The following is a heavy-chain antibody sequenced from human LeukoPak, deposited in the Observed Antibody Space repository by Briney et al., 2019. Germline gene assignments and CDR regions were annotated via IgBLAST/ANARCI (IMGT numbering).Heavy chain of an antibody. CDR3: AKALYQFINGWPLDY. D-gene: IGHD6-19*01. Sequence: GGSLRLSGAASGFTFRNYGMHWVRQAPVKGLEWVTFIRYDGTNKNYADSVKGRFTVSRDNSKNTLYLQMNSLRAEDTAVYYCAKALYQFINGWPLDYGGQGTLVIVSS. V-gene: IGHV3-30*02. CDR2: IRYDGTNK. J-gene: IGHJ4*02. CDR1: GFTFRNYG.